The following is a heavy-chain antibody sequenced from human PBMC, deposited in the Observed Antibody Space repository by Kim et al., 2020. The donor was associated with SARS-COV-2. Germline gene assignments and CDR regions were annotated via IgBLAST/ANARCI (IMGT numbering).Heavy chain of an antibody. Sequence: SRVNIAVDTSKNQFSLKLSSVTAADTAVYYCARGLHYYDSSGYYGDWFDPWGQGTLVTVSS. V-gene: IGHV4-34*01. D-gene: IGHD3-22*01. J-gene: IGHJ5*02. CDR3: ARGLHYYDSSGYYGDWFDP.